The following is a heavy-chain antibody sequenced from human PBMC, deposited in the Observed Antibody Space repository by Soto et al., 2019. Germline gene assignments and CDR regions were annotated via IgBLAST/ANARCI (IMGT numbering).Heavy chain of an antibody. CDR2: INHSGST. CDR1: GGSFSGYY. Sequence: SETLSLTCAVYGGSFSGYYWSWIRQPPGKGLEWIGEINHSGSTNYNPSLKSRVTISVDTSKNQFSLKLSSVTTADTAVYYCARSPGDYSKGIIDYWGQGTLVTVSS. D-gene: IGHD4-4*01. V-gene: IGHV4-34*01. J-gene: IGHJ4*02. CDR3: ARSPGDYSKGIIDY.